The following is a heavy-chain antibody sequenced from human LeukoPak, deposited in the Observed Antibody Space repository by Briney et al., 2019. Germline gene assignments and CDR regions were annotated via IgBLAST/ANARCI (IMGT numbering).Heavy chain of an antibody. CDR2: ISSSSSII. CDR1: GFTFSSYS. D-gene: IGHD1-26*01. J-gene: IGHJ4*02. V-gene: IGHV3-48*04. CDR3: ARDSAVASH. Sequence: GGSLRLSCAASGFTFSSYSMNWVRQAPGKGLEWLSYISSSSSIIYYADSVKGRFTVSRDNARNSVYLQMNSLRVEDTAVYYCARDSAVASHWGQGTLVTVSS.